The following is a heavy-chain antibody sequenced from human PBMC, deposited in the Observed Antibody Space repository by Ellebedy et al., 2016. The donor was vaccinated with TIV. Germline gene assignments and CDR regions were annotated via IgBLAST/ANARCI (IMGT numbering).Heavy chain of an antibody. D-gene: IGHD5-18*01. V-gene: IGHV5-51*01. CDR2: IYPGDSDT. Sequence: GESLKISCKGSGYSFTSFWIGWVRQMPGKGLEYMGIIYPGDSDTRYSPSFQGQVTISVDKSTIPAYLQWSRLKASDTALYYCARLTSGNSYGYSFDYWGQGTLVTVSS. J-gene: IGHJ4*02. CDR1: GYSFTSFW. CDR3: ARLTSGNSYGYSFDY.